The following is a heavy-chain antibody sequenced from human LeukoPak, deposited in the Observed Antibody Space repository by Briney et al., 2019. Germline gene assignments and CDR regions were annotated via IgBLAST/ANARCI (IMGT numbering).Heavy chain of an antibody. CDR3: ARDSYYYDSSGVPFDY. V-gene: IGHV4-59*01. J-gene: IGHJ4*02. D-gene: IGHD3-22*01. CDR2: IYYSGST. CDR1: GGSISSYY. Sequence: PSETLSLTCTVSGGSISSYYWSWIRQPPGKGLEWIGYIYYSGSTNYNPSLKSRVTISVDTSKNQFSLKLSSVTAADTAVYYCARDSYYYDSSGVPFDYWGQGTLVTASS.